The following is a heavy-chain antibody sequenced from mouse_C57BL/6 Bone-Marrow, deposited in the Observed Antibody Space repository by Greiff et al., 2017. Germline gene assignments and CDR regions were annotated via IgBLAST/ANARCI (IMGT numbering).Heavy chain of an antibody. V-gene: IGHV1-54*01. CDR2: INPGSGGT. CDR3: ARRYDYGGSDY. Sequence: QVQLQQSGAELVRPGTSVKVSCKASGYAFTNYLIEWVKQRPGQGLEWIGVINPGSGGTNYNEKFKGKATLTADKSSSTAYMQLSSLTSEDSAVDFCARRYDYGGSDYWGQGTTLTVSS. D-gene: IGHD2-4*01. J-gene: IGHJ2*01. CDR1: GYAFTNYL.